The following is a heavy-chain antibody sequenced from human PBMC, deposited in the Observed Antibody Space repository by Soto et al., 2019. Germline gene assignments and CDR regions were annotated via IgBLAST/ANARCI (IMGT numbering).Heavy chain of an antibody. CDR3: AKVGGRGWVNWFDS. CDR2: IIGSAESI. D-gene: IGHD6-19*01. Sequence: EVQLLESGGGLVQPGGSLRLSCAASGFTFSTDAMSWVRQAPGKGLEWVSGIIGSAESIYYADFVKGRFTVSRDNYMNTLYLQMNSLRAEDTAVYYCAKVGGRGWVNWFDSWGQGTLVTVSS. CDR1: GFTFSTDA. J-gene: IGHJ5*01. V-gene: IGHV3-23*01.